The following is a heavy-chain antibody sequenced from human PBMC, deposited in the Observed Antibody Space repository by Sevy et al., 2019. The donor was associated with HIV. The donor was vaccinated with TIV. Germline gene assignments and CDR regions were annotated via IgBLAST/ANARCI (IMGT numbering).Heavy chain of an antibody. CDR2: IFQSGAT. CDR1: GASISSGGYS. J-gene: IGHJ3*01. CDR3: ARGRVGGTSSYYGAFDV. V-gene: IGHV4-30-2*01. D-gene: IGHD2-2*01. Sequence: SETLSLTCAVSGASISSGGYSWNWIRQPPGKGLEWMGYIFQSGATYYIPSLQSRVTISVDMSKNQFSLNLRSLTVADTAVDYCARGRVGGTSSYYGAFDVWGQGTTVTVSS.